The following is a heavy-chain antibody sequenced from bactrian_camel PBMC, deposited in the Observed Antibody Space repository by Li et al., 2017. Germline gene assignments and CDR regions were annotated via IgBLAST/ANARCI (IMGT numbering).Heavy chain of an antibody. Sequence: DVQLVESGGVSVQAGTSVTLSCTASGFTSNDFAMGWYRQRLGSGCNMDAVMSSDGSTDYGDSVKDRFTISRDNAKTTVYLQMNDVAPEDAAVYYCAADRSGLLRALKTFDLCVAADFGTWGQGTQVTVS. D-gene: IGHD1*01. CDR2: MSSDGST. CDR3: AADRSGLLRALKTFDLCVAADFGT. J-gene: IGHJ6*01. V-gene: IGHV3S66*01. CDR1: GFTSNDFA.